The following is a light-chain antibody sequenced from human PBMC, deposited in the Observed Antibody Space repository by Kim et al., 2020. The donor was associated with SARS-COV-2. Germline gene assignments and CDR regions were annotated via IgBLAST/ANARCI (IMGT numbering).Light chain of an antibody. V-gene: IGKV3-15*01. CDR2: GAS. Sequence: VSPGERATLSCRASQSVSSNLAWYQQKPGQAPRLLIYGASTRATGIPARFSDSGSGTEFTLTISSLQSEDFALYYCQQYNNWPYTFGQGTKVDIK. CDR3: QQYNNWPYT. CDR1: QSVSSN. J-gene: IGKJ2*01.